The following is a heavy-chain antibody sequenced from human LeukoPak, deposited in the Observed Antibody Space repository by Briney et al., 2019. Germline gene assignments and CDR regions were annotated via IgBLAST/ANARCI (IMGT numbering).Heavy chain of an antibody. CDR2: IYYSGST. CDR1: GGSISSSSYY. Sequence: SETLSLTCTVSGGSISSSSYYWGWIRQPPGKGLEWIGSIYYSGSTYYNPSLKSRVTISVATSKNQFSLKLSSVTAADTAVYYCARGPTTAGYSILSPPVPFGLALDYWGQGTQVTVSS. J-gene: IGHJ4*02. CDR3: ARGPTTAGYSILSPPVPFGLALDY. V-gene: IGHV4-39*01. D-gene: IGHD6-13*01.